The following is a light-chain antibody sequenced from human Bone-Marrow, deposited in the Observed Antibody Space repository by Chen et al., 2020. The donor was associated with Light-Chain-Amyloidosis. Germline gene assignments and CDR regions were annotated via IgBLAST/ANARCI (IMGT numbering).Light chain of an antibody. Sequence: QSALTQPPSASGSPGHSVTIPCTGTSTDVGAYKFVSWYQQYAGKAPKLMISEVSDRPSGVSNRFSGSKSGNTASLTISGLQAEDEADYYCSSYTSIGKVVFGGGTTVTVL. CDR2: EVS. V-gene: IGLV2-14*01. CDR1: STDVGAYKF. J-gene: IGLJ2*01. CDR3: SSYTSIGKVV.